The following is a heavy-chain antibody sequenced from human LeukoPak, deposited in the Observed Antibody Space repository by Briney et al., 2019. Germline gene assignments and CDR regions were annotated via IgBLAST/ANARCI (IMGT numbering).Heavy chain of an antibody. D-gene: IGHD6-13*01. CDR2: ISSSSSYI. CDR3: ARKYSSSWCHDY. Sequence: GGSLRLSCAASGFTFSSYWMHWVRQAPGKGLEWVSSISSSSSYIYYADSVKGRFTISRDNAKNSLYLQMNSLRAEDTAVYYCARKYSSSWCHDYWGQGTLVTVSS. J-gene: IGHJ4*02. CDR1: GFTFSSYW. V-gene: IGHV3-21*01.